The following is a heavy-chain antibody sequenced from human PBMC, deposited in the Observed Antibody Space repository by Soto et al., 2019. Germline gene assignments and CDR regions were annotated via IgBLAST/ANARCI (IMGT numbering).Heavy chain of an antibody. Sequence: GSLRLSCAASVFTFSSYAMHWVRQAPGKGLEWVAVISYDGSNKYYADSVKGRFTISRDNSKNTLYLQMNSLRAEDTAVYYCARDGSTYYYDSSGYYSRYYYGMDVWGQGTTVTVSS. CDR3: ARDGSTYYYDSSGYYSRYYYGMDV. V-gene: IGHV3-30-3*01. CDR2: ISYDGSNK. CDR1: VFTFSSYA. J-gene: IGHJ6*02. D-gene: IGHD3-22*01.